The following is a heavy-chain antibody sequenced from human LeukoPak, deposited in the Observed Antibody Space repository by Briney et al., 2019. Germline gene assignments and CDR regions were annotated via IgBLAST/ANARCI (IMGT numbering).Heavy chain of an antibody. D-gene: IGHD3/OR15-3a*01. V-gene: IGHV4-4*07. CDR2: IYGSGGT. J-gene: IGHJ3*01. Sequence: SETPSLTCTVSGGAISNFYWSWIRQSAGKGLEWIGQIYGSGGTNYNPSLKSRVTMSADKSKNQISLRLTSVTAADTAVYYCARNRTSYYGEIPFDVWGQGTMVTVSS. CDR3: ARNRTSYYGEIPFDV. CDR1: GGAISNFY.